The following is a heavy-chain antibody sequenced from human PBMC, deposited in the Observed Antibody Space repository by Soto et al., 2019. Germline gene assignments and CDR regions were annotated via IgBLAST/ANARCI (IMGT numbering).Heavy chain of an antibody. J-gene: IGHJ4*02. Sequence: PGGSLRLSCAASGFTFSSYGMHWVRQAPGKGLEWVAVIWYDGSNKYYADSVKGRFTISRDNSKNTLYLQMNSLRAEDTAVYYCARDPRSGGSCLYYFDYWGQGTLVTVSS. CDR2: IWYDGSNK. CDR1: GFTFSSYG. D-gene: IGHD2-15*01. CDR3: ARDPRSGGSCLYYFDY. V-gene: IGHV3-33*01.